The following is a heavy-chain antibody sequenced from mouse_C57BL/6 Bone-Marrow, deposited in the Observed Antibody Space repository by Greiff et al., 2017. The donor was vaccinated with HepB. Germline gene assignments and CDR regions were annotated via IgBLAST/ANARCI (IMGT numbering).Heavy chain of an antibody. Sequence: EVKVVESGGGLVQPGGSLKLSCAASGFTFSDYYMYWVRQTPEKRLEWVAYISNGGGSTYYPDTVKGRFTISRDNAKNTLYLQMSRLKSEDTAMYYCARRGIKYYFDYWGQGTTLTVSS. J-gene: IGHJ2*01. CDR2: ISNGGGST. V-gene: IGHV5-12*01. D-gene: IGHD2-4*01. CDR1: GFTFSDYY. CDR3: ARRGIKYYFDY.